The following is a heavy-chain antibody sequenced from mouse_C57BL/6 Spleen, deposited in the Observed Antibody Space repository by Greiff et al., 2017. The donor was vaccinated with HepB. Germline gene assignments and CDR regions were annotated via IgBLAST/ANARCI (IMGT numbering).Heavy chain of an antibody. J-gene: IGHJ4*01. CDR1: GFTFSDYG. CDR3: ARTTVVAVDYAMDY. CDR2: ISSGSSTI. D-gene: IGHD1-1*01. Sequence: EVQLVESGGGLVKPGGSLKLSCAASGFTFSDYGMHWVRQAPEKGLEWVAYISSGSSTIYYADTVKGRFTISRDNAKNTLFLQMTRLRSEDTAMYYCARTTVVAVDYAMDYWGQGTSVTVSS. V-gene: IGHV5-17*01.